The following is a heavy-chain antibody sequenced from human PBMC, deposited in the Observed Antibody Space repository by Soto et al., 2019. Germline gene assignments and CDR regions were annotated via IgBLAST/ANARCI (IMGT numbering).Heavy chain of an antibody. CDR3: AKDKMEQWLVGGYYDY. D-gene: IGHD6-19*01. CDR1: GFTFSSHA. J-gene: IGHJ4*02. CDR2: TIDSGGRS. Sequence: EVQLLESGGGLVQPGGSLRLSCAASGFTFSSHAMSWVRQAPGKGLEWVSSTIDSGGRSYHSDSVRGRFTISRDNSKNTLYLQINSLRADDTAIYYCAKDKMEQWLVGGYYDYWGQGALVTVSS. V-gene: IGHV3-23*01.